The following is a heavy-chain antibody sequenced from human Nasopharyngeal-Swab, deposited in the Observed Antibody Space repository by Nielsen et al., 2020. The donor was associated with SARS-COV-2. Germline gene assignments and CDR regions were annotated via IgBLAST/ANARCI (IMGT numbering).Heavy chain of an antibody. D-gene: IGHD3-22*01. J-gene: IGHJ4*02. CDR1: GGSFSGYY. Sequence: SETLSLTCAVYGGSFSGYYWSWIRQPPGKGLEWIGEINHSGTTSYNPSLKSRVTISSDTSKNQFPLKLSSVTAADTAVYYCARGHRSISMIVVVIATAHFYFDSWGRGTLVTVTS. CDR2: INHSGTT. CDR3: ARGHRSISMIVVVIATAHFYFDS. V-gene: IGHV4-34*01.